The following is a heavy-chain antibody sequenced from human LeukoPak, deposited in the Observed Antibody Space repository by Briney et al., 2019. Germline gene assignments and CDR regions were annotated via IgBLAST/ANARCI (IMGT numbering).Heavy chain of an antibody. V-gene: IGHV4-39*01. Sequence: SETLSLTCTVSGGSISSSSYYWGWIRQPPGKGLEWIGSIYYSGSTYYNPSLKSRVTISVDTSKNQFSLKPSSVTAADTAVYYCAGLGGVYWGQETLVTVSS. CDR1: GGSISSSSYY. CDR2: IYYSGST. CDR3: AGLGGVY. J-gene: IGHJ4*02.